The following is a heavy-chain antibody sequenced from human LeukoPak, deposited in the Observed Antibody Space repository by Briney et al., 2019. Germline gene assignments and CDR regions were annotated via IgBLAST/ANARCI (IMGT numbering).Heavy chain of an antibody. J-gene: IGHJ4*02. CDR2: IYYSGST. CDR1: GASLSSGSYY. CDR3: ARGSRGYSYG. V-gene: IGHV4-61*01. D-gene: IGHD5-18*01. Sequence: SETLSLTCTVSGASLSSGSYYWGWSRQPPGTGLEWIGYIYYSGSTNYNPSLKSRDTISVDTSKIQFSLKLSSVTAADTAVYYCARGSRGYSYGWGQGTLVTVSS.